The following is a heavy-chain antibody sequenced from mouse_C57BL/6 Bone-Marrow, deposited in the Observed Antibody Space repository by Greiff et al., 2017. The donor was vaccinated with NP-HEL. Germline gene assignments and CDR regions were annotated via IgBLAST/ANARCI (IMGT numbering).Heavy chain of an antibody. Sequence: EVQGVESGEGLVKPGGSLKLSCAASGFTFSSYAMSWVRQTPEKRLEWVAYISSGGDYIYYADTVKGRFTISRDNARNTLYLQMSSLKSEDTAMYYCTRIYYDYEYYFDYWGQGTTLTVSS. D-gene: IGHD2-4*01. CDR1: GFTFSSYA. CDR3: TRIYYDYEYYFDY. J-gene: IGHJ2*01. V-gene: IGHV5-9-1*02. CDR2: ISSGGDYI.